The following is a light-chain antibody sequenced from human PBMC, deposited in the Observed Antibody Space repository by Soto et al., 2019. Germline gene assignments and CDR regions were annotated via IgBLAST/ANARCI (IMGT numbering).Light chain of an antibody. V-gene: IGKV3-20*01. CDR2: DTS. CDR1: QSVSSRY. CDR3: QQYSSSYT. J-gene: IGKJ3*01. Sequence: EIVLTQSPGTLSLSPGERATLSCRASQSVSSRYLAWYQQKHGQAPRLLIYDTSYRAPGIPDRFSGSGSGTDFTLTISGLEAEDFEVYYCQQYSSSYTFGPGTKVDIK.